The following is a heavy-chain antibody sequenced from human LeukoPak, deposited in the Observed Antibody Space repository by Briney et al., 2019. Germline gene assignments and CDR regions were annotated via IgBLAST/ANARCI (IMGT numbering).Heavy chain of an antibody. J-gene: IGHJ4*02. CDR2: INWNGGST. V-gene: IGHV3-20*04. CDR3: ATYLVRTLDY. CDR1: GFTFDDYG. Sequence: GGSLRLSCAASGFTFDDYGMSWVRQTPGKGLEWVSGINWNGGSTAYADSVKGRFTISRDNAKNSLSLQMNSLRADDTAVYYCATYLVRTLDYWGQGTLVTVSS. D-gene: IGHD1-14*01.